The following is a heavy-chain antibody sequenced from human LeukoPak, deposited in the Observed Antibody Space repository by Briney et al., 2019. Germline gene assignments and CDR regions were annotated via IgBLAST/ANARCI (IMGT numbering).Heavy chain of an antibody. CDR3: ARGLRDSSSWYEFSWFDP. Sequence: SETLSLTCAVYGGSFSRYCSSWIRQPPGEGLEWIGEINHSGSSNYYPSLKRRVTISVDTSKNQFSLKLSSVTAADTAVYFCARGLRDSSSWYEFSWFDPWGQGTLVTVSS. CDR2: INHSGSS. D-gene: IGHD6-13*01. V-gene: IGHV4-34*01. CDR1: GGSFSRYC. J-gene: IGHJ5*02.